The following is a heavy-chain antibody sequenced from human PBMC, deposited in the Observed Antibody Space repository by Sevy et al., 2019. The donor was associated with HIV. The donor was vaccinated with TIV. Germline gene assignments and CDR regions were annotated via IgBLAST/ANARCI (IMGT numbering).Heavy chain of an antibody. CDR2: IKSKTDGGTA. J-gene: IGHJ6*02. D-gene: IGHD6-13*01. Sequence: GGSLRLSCAASDFTFSNAWMNWVRQAPGQGLEWVGRIKSKTDGGTADYPAPVKGRFTISRDDSKNTLYLQMNSLITEDTAVYYCTTISRVSSTWYDYYYGLDVWGQGTTVTVSS. CDR3: TTISRVSSTWYDYYYGLDV. V-gene: IGHV3-15*07. CDR1: DFTFSNAW.